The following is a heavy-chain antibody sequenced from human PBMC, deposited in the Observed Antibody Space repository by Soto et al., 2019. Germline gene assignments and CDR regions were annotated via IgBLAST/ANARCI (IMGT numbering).Heavy chain of an antibody. CDR3: ARRSGFWSGYYRAPTGWFDP. CDR1: GGSISGYY. D-gene: IGHD3-3*01. J-gene: IGHJ5*02. Sequence: SETLFLTCTVSGGSISGYYWSWIRQPPGKGLEWIGEINHSGSTNYNPSLKSRVTISVDTSKNQFSLKLSSVTAADTAVYYCARRSGFWSGYYRAPTGWFDPWGQGTLVTVSS. CDR2: INHSGST. V-gene: IGHV4-34*01.